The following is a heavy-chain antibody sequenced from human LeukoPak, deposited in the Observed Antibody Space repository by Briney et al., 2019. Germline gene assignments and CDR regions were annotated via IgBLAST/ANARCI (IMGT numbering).Heavy chain of an antibody. CDR2: ISVHNGYT. V-gene: IGHV1-18*01. J-gene: IGHJ4*02. CDR3: ARDMRHYRNYDSTGYYYNFEY. D-gene: IGHD3-22*01. Sequence: ASVKVSCKTSGYIFTSYGISWVRQAPGQGLEWMGWISVHNGYTRYAQKFQDRVTMTTDTSTSIAYMNLRSLRSDDTAVYFCARDMRHYRNYDSTGYYYNFEYWGQGTLVAVSS. CDR1: GYIFTSYG.